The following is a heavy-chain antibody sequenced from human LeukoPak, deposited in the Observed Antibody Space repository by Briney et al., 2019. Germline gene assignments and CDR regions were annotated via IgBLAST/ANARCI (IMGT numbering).Heavy chain of an antibody. V-gene: IGHV4-39*01. CDR2: IYYSGST. Sequence: SETLSLTCTVSGGSISSSSYYWGWIRQPPGKGLEWIGSIYYSGSTYYNPSLKSRVTISVDTSKNQFSLKLSSVTAADTAVYYCARLIQDTIFGVVTPHYYGMDVWGQGTTVTVSS. D-gene: IGHD3-3*01. CDR1: GGSISSSSYY. J-gene: IGHJ6*02. CDR3: ARLIQDTIFGVVTPHYYGMDV.